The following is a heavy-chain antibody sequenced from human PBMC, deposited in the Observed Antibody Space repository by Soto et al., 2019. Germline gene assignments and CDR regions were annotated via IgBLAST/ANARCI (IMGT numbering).Heavy chain of an antibody. CDR2: ISSTTNYI. CDR1: GFTFTRYS. CDR3: ARDKLVGPTTFDY. Sequence: PGGSLRLSCAASGFTFTRYSMNWVRQAPGKGLEWVSSISSTTNYIYYADSMKGRFTVSRDNAKNSVYLEMNSLSAEDTAVYYCARDKLVGPTTFDYWGQGTLVTVSS. D-gene: IGHD1-26*01. V-gene: IGHV3-21*01. J-gene: IGHJ4*02.